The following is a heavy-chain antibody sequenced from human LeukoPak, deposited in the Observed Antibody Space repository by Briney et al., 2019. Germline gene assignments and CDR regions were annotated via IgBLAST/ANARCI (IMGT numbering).Heavy chain of an antibody. V-gene: IGHV3-21*01. J-gene: IGHJ6*02. CDR1: GFTFSTYS. CDR3: ARVAFGLYVMDV. D-gene: IGHD3/OR15-3a*01. Sequence: GGSLRLSCAASGFTFSTYSMTWVRQAPGKGLEWVSSISSDSRYIFYADSLKGRFTMSRDNARNSLYLQMISLRGEDTAVYYCARVAFGLYVMDVWGQRTTVTVS. CDR2: ISSDSRYI.